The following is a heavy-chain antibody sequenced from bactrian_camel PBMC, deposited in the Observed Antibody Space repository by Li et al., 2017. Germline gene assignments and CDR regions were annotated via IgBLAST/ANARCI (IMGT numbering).Heavy chain of an antibody. V-gene: IGHV3S55*01. D-gene: IGHD2*01. CDR3: AAGPPSNVCSGTQADLQSITGYDY. CDR2: RERDGKT. CDR1: GFTFDDSD. Sequence: HVQLVESGGGLVQPGGSLRLSCTASGFTFDDSDMAWYRQAPGNKCELVASRERDGKTFYADSVEGRFTISKDNTKKLLYLQMNNLQPEDTGMYYCAAGPPSNVCSGTQADLQSITGYDYTGQGTQVTVS. J-gene: IGHJ4*01.